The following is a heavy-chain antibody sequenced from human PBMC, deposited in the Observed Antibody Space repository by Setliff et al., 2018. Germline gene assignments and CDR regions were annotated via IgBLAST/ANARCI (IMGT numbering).Heavy chain of an antibody. CDR1: GFSFDDYA. CDR3: ANGGRDFYDSSGYYSD. D-gene: IGHD3-22*01. V-gene: IGHV3-9*01. CDR2: MSWSSGSI. J-gene: IGHJ4*02. Sequence: GGSLRLSCAASGFSFDDYAMHWVRQAPGKGLEWVSGMSWSSGSIAYADSVKGRFTISRDNAKNSLYLQMNSLRSADTALYYCANGGRDFYDSSGYYSDWGQGTLVTVSS.